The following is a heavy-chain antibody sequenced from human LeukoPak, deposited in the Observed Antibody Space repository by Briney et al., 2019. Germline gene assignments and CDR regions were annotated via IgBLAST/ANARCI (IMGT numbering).Heavy chain of an antibody. Sequence: ASVKVSCKASGYTFTGYYMHWVRQAPGQGLEWMGWINPNSGGTNYAQKFQGRVTMTRDTSISTAYMELSRLRSDDTAVYYCARAEYYGSGSSTAFDIWGQGTMVTFSS. CDR3: ARAEYYGSGSSTAFDI. D-gene: IGHD3-10*01. V-gene: IGHV1-2*02. CDR1: GYTFTGYY. CDR2: INPNSGGT. J-gene: IGHJ3*02.